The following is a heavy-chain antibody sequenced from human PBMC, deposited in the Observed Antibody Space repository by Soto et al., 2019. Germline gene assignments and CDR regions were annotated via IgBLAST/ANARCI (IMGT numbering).Heavy chain of an antibody. CDR2: ISAYNGNT. Sequence: ASVKVSCQASGYTFTSYGISWVRQAPGQGLEWMGWISAYNGNTNYAQKLQGRVTMTTDTSTSTAYMELRSLRSDDTAVYYCARVRVDCSSTSCKNPYYYYGMDVWGQGTTVTVSS. D-gene: IGHD2-2*01. V-gene: IGHV1-18*01. J-gene: IGHJ6*02. CDR3: ARVRVDCSSTSCKNPYYYYGMDV. CDR1: GYTFTSYG.